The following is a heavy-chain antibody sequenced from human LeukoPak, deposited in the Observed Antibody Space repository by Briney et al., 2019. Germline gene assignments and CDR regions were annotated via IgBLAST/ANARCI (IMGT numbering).Heavy chain of an antibody. D-gene: IGHD1-1*01. J-gene: IGHJ4*02. V-gene: IGHV3-7*01. CDR3: ARLTHDLAGTTTVAFDY. CDR2: IKQEGSEQ. CDR1: GFNFRSYL. Sequence: PGGSLRLSCAASGFNFRSYLMSWVRQAPAKGLEWVANIKQEGSEQFYVDSPKGRFNNSRDNAKNSLYLQMNSLRGEDTAVYYCARLTHDLAGTTTVAFDYWGQGTLVTVSS.